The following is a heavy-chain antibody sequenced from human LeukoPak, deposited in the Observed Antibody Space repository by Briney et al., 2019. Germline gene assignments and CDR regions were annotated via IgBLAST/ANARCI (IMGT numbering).Heavy chain of an antibody. CDR1: GFTFSSYA. D-gene: IGHD1-26*01. J-gene: IGHJ6*03. CDR2: ISGSGGST. CDR3: AKGHGWEASYYYYYMDV. Sequence: GGSLRLSCAASGFTFSSYAIHWVRQAPGKGLEWVSTISGSGGSTHYADSVKARFTISRDYSKNTLYLQMNSLRAEDTAVYYCAKGHGWEASYYYYYMDVWGKGTTVTISS. V-gene: IGHV3-23*01.